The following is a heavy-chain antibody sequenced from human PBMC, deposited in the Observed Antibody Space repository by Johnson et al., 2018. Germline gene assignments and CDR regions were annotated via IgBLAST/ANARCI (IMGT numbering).Heavy chain of an antibody. V-gene: IGHV3-21*01. D-gene: IGHD4-17*01. CDR3: ARDPGDNMNKYYYYGMDL. CDR1: GFTFNSYS. CDR2: ISSSSNYV. Sequence: VQLVESGGGLVKPGGSLRLSCAASGFTFNSYSMNWVRQAPGKGLEWVSCISSSSNYVYYADSVKGRFTASRDNAKNSLYLQMNSLRGEDTAVYYCARDPGDNMNKYYYYGMDLWGQGTTVTVYS. J-gene: IGHJ6*02.